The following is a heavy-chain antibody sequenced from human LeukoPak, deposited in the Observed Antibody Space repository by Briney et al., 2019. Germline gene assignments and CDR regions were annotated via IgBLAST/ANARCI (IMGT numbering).Heavy chain of an antibody. CDR2: ISGDGART. V-gene: IGHV3-23*01. J-gene: IGHJ4*02. D-gene: IGHD3-16*01. CDR1: GFTVSSNY. Sequence: GGSLRLSCAASGFTVSSNYMSWVRQAPGKGLEWVSAISGDGARTYYADSVKGRFTISRDNSKNSLYLQMNTLRADDTAVYYCARDGFGTGSNWGQGTLVTVSS. CDR3: ARDGFGTGSN.